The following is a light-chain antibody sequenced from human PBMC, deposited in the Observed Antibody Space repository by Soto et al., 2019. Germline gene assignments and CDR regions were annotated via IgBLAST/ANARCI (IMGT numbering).Light chain of an antibody. J-gene: IGLJ3*02. CDR2: SNN. Sequence: QSVLTQPPSTSGPPGQRVIISCSGSSSNIGINSVLWYQHLPGTAPKLLIYSNNQRPSGVPDRFSGSKSGTSASLAISGLRSHDEADYYCAAWDDSLNGWVFGGGTKLTVL. V-gene: IGLV1-44*01. CDR1: SSNIGINS. CDR3: AAWDDSLNGWV.